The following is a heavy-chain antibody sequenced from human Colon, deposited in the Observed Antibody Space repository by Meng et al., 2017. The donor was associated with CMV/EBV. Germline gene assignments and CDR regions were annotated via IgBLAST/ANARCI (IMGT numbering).Heavy chain of an antibody. CDR2: IGTVGDT. V-gene: IGHV3-13*01. CDR1: GFTFYDAW. Sequence: GGSLRLSCAASGFTFYDAWMTWVRQAPGRGLEWVSSIGTVGDTYSIGSVKGRFIISREDAKNSVYLQMNGLRDGDTGLYYCARARSPTHFDYWGQGALVTVSS. CDR3: ARARSPTHFDY. J-gene: IGHJ4*02.